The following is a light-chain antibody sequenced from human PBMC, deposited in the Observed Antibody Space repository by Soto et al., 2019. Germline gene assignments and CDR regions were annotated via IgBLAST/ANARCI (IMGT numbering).Light chain of an antibody. Sequence: QSVLTQPPSVSAAPGQKVTISCSGSSSNIGNNYVSWYQQLPGTAPKLLIYDNNKRPSGIPDRFSGSKSGTSATLGITGLRTGDEADYYCGTWDTSLSAVLFGGGTKVTVL. CDR3: GTWDTSLSAVL. J-gene: IGLJ2*01. V-gene: IGLV1-51*01. CDR2: DNN. CDR1: SSNIGNNY.